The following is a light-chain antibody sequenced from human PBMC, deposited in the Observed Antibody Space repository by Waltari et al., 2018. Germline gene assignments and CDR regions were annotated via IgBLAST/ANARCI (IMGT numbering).Light chain of an antibody. Sequence: QSALTQPPPASGSPGQSVPISCTATSKEDGGFNYVSWYQQHPGKAPKLMIYEVSKRPSGVPDLFSGSKSGNTASLTVSGLQSEDEGDYYCSSYAGTNNVVFVGGTKLTVL. J-gene: IGLJ2*01. CDR2: EVS. CDR3: SSYAGTNNVV. V-gene: IGLV2-8*01. CDR1: SKEDGGFNY.